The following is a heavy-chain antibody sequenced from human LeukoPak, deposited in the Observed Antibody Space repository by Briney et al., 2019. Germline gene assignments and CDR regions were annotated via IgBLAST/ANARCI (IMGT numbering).Heavy chain of an antibody. D-gene: IGHD2-2*01. J-gene: IGHJ4*02. V-gene: IGHV1-24*01. CDR2: FDPEDGET. Sequence: GASVKVSCKVSGYTLTELSMHWVRQAPGKGLEWMGGFDPEDGETIYAQKFQGRVTMTEDTSTDTAYMELSSLRSEDTAVYYCARAPTVSVGYCSSVSCQADYWGQGTLVTVSS. CDR3: ARAPTVSVGYCSSVSCQADY. CDR1: GYTLTELS.